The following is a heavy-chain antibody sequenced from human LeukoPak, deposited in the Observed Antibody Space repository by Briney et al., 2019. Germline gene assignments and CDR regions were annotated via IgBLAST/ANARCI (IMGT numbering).Heavy chain of an antibody. D-gene: IGHD3-22*01. V-gene: IGHV3-53*04. CDR3: ARTDSSGYYVFDY. CDR2: IYPGGST. Sequence: GGSLRLSCAASGFTVSSNYMSWVRQAPGKGLEWVSLIYPGGSTYYADSVKGRFTISRHDSKNTLYLQMNSLRAEDTAVYYFARTDSSGYYVFDYWGQGTLVTVSS. J-gene: IGHJ4*02. CDR1: GFTVSSNY.